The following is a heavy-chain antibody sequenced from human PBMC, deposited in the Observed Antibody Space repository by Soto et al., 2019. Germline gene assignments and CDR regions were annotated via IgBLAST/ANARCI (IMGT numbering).Heavy chain of an antibody. CDR3: ARGARFLGNGYHYYVKDV. CDR2: INPNSGGT. V-gene: IGHV1-2*04. CDR1: GYTFTGYY. D-gene: IGHD3-3*01. J-gene: IGHJ6*02. Sequence: ASVKLSCKASGYTFTGYYMHWVRQAPGQELEWMGWINPNSGGTNYAQKFQGWVTMTRDTSISTAYMELSRLRSDDTAVYYCARGARFLGNGYHYYVKDVSGQGTTVTVS.